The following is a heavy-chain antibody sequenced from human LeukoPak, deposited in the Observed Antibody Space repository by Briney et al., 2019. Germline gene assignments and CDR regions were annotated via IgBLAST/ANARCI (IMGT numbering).Heavy chain of an antibody. CDR1: GGSISSYY. Sequence: PSETLSLTCTVSGGSISSYYWSWIRQPAGKGLEWIGRIYTSGSTNYNPSLKSRVTMSVDTSKNQFSLKLSSVTAADTAVYYCARDIVATIWGAFDIWGQGTMVTVSS. CDR2: IYTSGST. CDR3: ARDIVATIWGAFDI. J-gene: IGHJ3*02. D-gene: IGHD5-12*01. V-gene: IGHV4-4*07.